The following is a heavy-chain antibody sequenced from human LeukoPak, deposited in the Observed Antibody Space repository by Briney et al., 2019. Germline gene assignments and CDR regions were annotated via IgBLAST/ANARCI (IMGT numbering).Heavy chain of an antibody. Sequence: ASVKVSCKVSGYTLTELSMHWVRQAPGKGLEWMGGFDPEDGETIYAQKFQGRVTMTEDTSTDTAYMELSSLRSEDTAVYYCATEKRRGIAVADCPRTEFDYWGQGTLVTVSS. CDR3: ATEKRRGIAVADCPRTEFDY. D-gene: IGHD6-19*01. V-gene: IGHV1-24*01. CDR1: GYTLTELS. J-gene: IGHJ4*02. CDR2: FDPEDGET.